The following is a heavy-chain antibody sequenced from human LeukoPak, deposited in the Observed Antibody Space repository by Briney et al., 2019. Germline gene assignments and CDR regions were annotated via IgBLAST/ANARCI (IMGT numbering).Heavy chain of an antibody. D-gene: IGHD3-10*01. CDR2: ISAYNGDT. Sequence: VASVKLSCKASGYTFSSYGINWVRQAPGQGLEWMGWISAYNGDTNYAQKLQDRVTMTTDTSTSTAFMELRSLRSDDTAVFYCARGGYYGSGSFPDYWGQGTLVTVSS. CDR1: GYTFSSYG. V-gene: IGHV1-18*01. CDR3: ARGGYYGSGSFPDY. J-gene: IGHJ4*02.